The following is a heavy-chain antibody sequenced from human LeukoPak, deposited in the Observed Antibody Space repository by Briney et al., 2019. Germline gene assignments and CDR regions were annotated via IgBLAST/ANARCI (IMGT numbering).Heavy chain of an antibody. J-gene: IGHJ5*02. CDR2: INPSSGGT. V-gene: IGHV1-2*02. CDR1: GYTFTDYY. D-gene: IGHD4-11*01. CDR3: ASRSVTTGADWFDP. Sequence: ASVKVSCKASGYTFTDYYMHWVRQAPGQGLEWMGWINPSSGGTNYAQKFQGRVTVTRDTSISTAYMDLSRLRSDDTAVYYCASRSVTTGADWFDPWGQGTLVTVSS.